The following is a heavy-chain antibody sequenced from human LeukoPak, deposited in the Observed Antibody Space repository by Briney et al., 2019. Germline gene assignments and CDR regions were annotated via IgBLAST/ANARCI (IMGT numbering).Heavy chain of an antibody. J-gene: IGHJ3*01. CDR3: ARENHFLDV. D-gene: IGHD1-14*01. CDR2: VSSNGADT. CDR1: GFTFNVFA. V-gene: IGHV3-64*02. Sequence: GGSLRLSCAASGFTFNVFAMHWMRQAPGEGLEYVSAVSSNGADTYYADSVKGRFTISRDNSKSTLSLQMGSLRAEDMAVYYCARENHFLDVWGQGATVTVS.